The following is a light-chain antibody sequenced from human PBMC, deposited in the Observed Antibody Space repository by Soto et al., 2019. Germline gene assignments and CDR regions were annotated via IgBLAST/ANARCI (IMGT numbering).Light chain of an antibody. J-gene: IGLJ1*01. CDR1: SSDVGAYDF. Sequence: QSVLTQPASVSGSPGQSITISFTGTSSDVGAYDFVSWYQQHPDKAPKLMIYEVSNRPSGVSNRFSGSKSVNTATLTISGLQAEDEADYYCSSYTSSSTRVFGTGTKVTVL. CDR2: EVS. V-gene: IGLV2-14*03. CDR3: SSYTSSSTRV.